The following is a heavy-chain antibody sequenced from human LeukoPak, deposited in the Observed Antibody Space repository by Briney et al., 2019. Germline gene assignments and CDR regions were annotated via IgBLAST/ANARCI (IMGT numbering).Heavy chain of an antibody. J-gene: IGHJ4*02. CDR1: GFTSSSYS. D-gene: IGHD3-16*02. CDR3: ARDFELSH. CDR2: IWYDGSSK. Sequence: PGGSLRLSCADPGFTSSSYSMNWVRQAPGKGLEWVALIWYDGSSKHYADSVRGRFTISRDNSKNTLYLQMNSLRAEDTAVYYCARDFELSHWGQGTLVTVSS. V-gene: IGHV3-33*08.